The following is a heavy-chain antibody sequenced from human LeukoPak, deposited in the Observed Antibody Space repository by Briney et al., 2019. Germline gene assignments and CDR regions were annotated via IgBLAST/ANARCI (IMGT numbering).Heavy chain of an antibody. J-gene: IGHJ3*02. V-gene: IGHV3-21*01. D-gene: IGHD6-13*01. CDR1: GFSFSNYG. CDR2: ISSGSSYI. CDR3: ARRLKAATGDAFDI. Sequence: GGSLRLSCAASGFSFSNYGMNWVRQAPGKGLEWVSSISSGSSYIYYADSLKGRSTISRDNAKNSLYLQMNSLRVEDTAVYYCARRLKAATGDAFDIWGQGAMVTVSS.